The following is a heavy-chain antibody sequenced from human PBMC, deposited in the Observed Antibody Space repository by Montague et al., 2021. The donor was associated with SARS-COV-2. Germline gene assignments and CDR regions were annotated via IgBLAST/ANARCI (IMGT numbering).Heavy chain of an antibody. CDR3: ARHITGSGNAFDI. D-gene: IGHD3-10*01. V-gene: IGHV4-39*01. CDR2: ISYSGST. J-gene: IGHJ3*02. Sequence: SETLSLTCTVSGGSISSTSYYWGWIRQPPGKGLEWTGSISYSGSTYYKSSLMSRVTISVDTSKNQFSLRLSSVTAADTAVYYCARHITGSGNAFDIWGQGTMVTVSS. CDR1: GGSISSTSYY.